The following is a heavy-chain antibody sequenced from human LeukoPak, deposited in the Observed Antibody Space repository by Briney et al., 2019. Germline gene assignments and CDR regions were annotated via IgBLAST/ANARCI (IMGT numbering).Heavy chain of an antibody. V-gene: IGHV4-31*03. J-gene: IGHJ4*02. CDR3: ASYSYTNEIDY. CDR2: IYYSGST. CDR1: GDSISSGGYY. Sequence: NSSQTLSLTCTVSGDSISSGGYYWSWIRQHPGKGLELIGHIYYSGSTYYSPSLKSRAIISVDTSKNQFSPKLSSVTAADTAVYYCASYSYTNEIDYWGQGTLVTVSS. D-gene: IGHD4-11*01.